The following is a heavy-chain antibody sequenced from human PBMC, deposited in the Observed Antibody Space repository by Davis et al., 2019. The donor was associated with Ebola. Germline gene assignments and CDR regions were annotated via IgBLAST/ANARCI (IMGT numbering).Heavy chain of an antibody. D-gene: IGHD2-2*01. Sequence: SVKVSCPASGGTFSSYAISWVRQAPGQGLEWMGGIIPIFGTANYAQKFQGRVTITADESTSTAYMELSSLRSEDTAVYYCAREVGYYYGMDVWGQGTTVTVSS. V-gene: IGHV1-69*13. CDR1: GGTFSSYA. CDR2: IIPIFGTA. J-gene: IGHJ6*02. CDR3: AREVGYYYGMDV.